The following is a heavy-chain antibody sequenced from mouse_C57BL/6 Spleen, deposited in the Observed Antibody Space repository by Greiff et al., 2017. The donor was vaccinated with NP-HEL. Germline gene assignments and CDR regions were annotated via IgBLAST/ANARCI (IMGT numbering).Heavy chain of an antibody. CDR1: GFTFSDYG. D-gene: IGHD4-1*01. CDR2: ISSGSSTI. J-gene: IGHJ2*01. Sequence: EVQRVESGGGLVKPGGSLKLSCAASGFTFSDYGMHWVRQAPEKGLEWVAYISSGSSTIYYADTVKGRFTISRDNAKNTLFLHRTSLRSEDTAMYYCARLTGTVFDYWGQGTTLTVSS. CDR3: ARLTGTVFDY. V-gene: IGHV5-17*01.